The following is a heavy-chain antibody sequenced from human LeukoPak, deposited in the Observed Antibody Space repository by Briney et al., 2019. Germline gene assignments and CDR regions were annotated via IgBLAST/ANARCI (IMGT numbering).Heavy chain of an antibody. D-gene: IGHD5-24*01. CDR1: GYSISSGYY. CDR3: ARLTMATIDY. CDR2: IYHSGST. J-gene: IGHJ4*02. V-gene: IGHV4-38-2*02. Sequence: SETLSLTCTVSGYSISSGYYWGWIRQPPGKGLEWIGNIYHSGSTYYNPSLKSRVTISVDTSKNQFSLKLSSVTAADTAVYYCARLTMATIDYWGQGTLVTVSS.